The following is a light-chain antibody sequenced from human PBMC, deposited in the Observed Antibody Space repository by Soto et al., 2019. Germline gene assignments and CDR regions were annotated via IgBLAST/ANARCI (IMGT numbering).Light chain of an antibody. CDR2: GAS. CDR3: QQYNNWPLSLT. Sequence: EIVMTQSPATLSVSPGERATLSCRASQSVSSNLALYQQKPGQAPRLLIYGASTRATGIPARFSGSGSGTEFTLTISSLQSEDFAVYYWQQYNNWPLSLTFGGGTKVEIK. CDR1: QSVSSN. J-gene: IGKJ4*01. V-gene: IGKV3-15*01.